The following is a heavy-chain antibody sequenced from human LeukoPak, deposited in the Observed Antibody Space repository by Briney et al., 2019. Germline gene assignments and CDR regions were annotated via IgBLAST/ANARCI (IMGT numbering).Heavy chain of an antibody. D-gene: IGHD5-24*01. CDR3: ARERVMATGFDY. V-gene: IGHV4-59*01. J-gene: IGHJ4*02. CDR1: GGSISSYY. Sequence: SETLSLTCTVSGGSISSYYWSWIRQPPGKGLEWIGYIYYSGSTNYNPSLKSRVTISVDTSKNQFSLKLSSVTAADTAVYYCARERVMATGFDYWGQGTLVTVSS. CDR2: IYYSGST.